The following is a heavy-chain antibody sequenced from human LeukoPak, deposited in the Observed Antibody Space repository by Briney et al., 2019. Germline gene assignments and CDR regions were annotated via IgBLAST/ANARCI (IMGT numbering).Heavy chain of an antibody. CDR2: ISYDGSNK. CDR1: GFTFSSYA. D-gene: IGHD3-10*01. CDR3: ARDRLISRGAFDY. V-gene: IGHV3-30-3*01. J-gene: IGHJ4*02. Sequence: GRSLRLSCAASGFTFSSYAMHWVRQAPGKGLEWVAVISYDGSNKYYADSVKGRFTISRDNSKNTLYLQMNSLRAEDTAVYYCARDRLISRGAFDYWGQGTLVTVSS.